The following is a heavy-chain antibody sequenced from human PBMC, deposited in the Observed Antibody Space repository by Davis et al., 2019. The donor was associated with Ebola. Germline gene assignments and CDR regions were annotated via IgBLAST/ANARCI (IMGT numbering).Heavy chain of an antibody. CDR3: ARAGYYYDSSGYQTNTDY. V-gene: IGHV1-2*06. D-gene: IGHD3-22*01. CDR2: INPNSGGT. Sequence: AASVKVSCKASGYTFTGYYMHWVRQAPGQSLEWMGRINPNSGGTNYAQKFQGRVTMTRDTSISTAYMEVSRLRSDDTAVYYCARAGYYYDSSGYQTNTDYWGQGTLVTVSS. J-gene: IGHJ4*02. CDR1: GYTFTGYY.